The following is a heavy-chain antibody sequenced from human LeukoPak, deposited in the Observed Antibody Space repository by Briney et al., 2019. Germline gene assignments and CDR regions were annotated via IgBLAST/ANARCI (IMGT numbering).Heavy chain of an antibody. Sequence: GESLKISCKGSGYRFTFYRIAWVRQMPGKGLGCMGIIYPGDSDTRYSPSFQGQVTISVDKSISTAYLLWSSLKASDTAMYYCARRDSGSYGFDIWGQGTVVTISS. D-gene: IGHD1-26*01. CDR3: ARRDSGSYGFDI. J-gene: IGHJ3*02. CDR2: IYPGDSDT. CDR1: GYRFTFYR. V-gene: IGHV5-51*01.